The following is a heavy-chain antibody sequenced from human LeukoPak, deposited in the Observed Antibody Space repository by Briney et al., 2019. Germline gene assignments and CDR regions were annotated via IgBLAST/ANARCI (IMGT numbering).Heavy chain of an antibody. CDR1: GVTFSSYA. CDR2: ISDYGSST. V-gene: IGHV3-23*01. CDR3: AKHLSRYYYYGMDV. J-gene: IGHJ6*02. Sequence: GGSLRLSCTASGVTFSSYAMSWVRQAPGKGLEWVSAISDYGSSTYYADSVKGRFTISRDNSKNTLYVQMNSLRAEDTAVYYCAKHLSRYYYYGMDVWGQGTTVTVSS.